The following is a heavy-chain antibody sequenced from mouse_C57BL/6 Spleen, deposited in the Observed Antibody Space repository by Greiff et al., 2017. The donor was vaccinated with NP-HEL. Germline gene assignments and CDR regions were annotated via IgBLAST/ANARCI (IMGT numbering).Heavy chain of an antibody. J-gene: IGHJ4*01. D-gene: IGHD1-1*01. Sequence: QVQLQQSGPELVKPGASVKISCKASGYAFSSSWMNWVKQRPGKGLEWIGRIYPGDGDTNYNGKFKGKATLTADKSSSTAYMQRSSLTSEDSAVYFCARGGLLRYRYAKDYWGQGTSVTVSS. V-gene: IGHV1-82*01. CDR2: IYPGDGDT. CDR3: ARGGLLRYRYAKDY. CDR1: GYAFSSSW.